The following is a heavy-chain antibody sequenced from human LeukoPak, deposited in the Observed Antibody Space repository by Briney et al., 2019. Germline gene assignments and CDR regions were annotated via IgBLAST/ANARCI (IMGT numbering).Heavy chain of an antibody. J-gene: IGHJ4*02. V-gene: IGHV3-7*01. Sequence: HAGGSLRLSCAASGFTFSSYWMSWVRQAPGKGLEWVGNIKQDGSDKYYVDSVKGRFTISRDNAKNSLYLQMNSLRAEDTAVYYCARDYYDSFFDYWGQGTLVTVSS. CDR2: IKQDGSDK. D-gene: IGHD3-22*01. CDR1: GFTFSSYW. CDR3: ARDYYDSFFDY.